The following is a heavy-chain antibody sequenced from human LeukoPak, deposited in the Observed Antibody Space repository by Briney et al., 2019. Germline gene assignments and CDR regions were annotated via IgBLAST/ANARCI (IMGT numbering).Heavy chain of an antibody. D-gene: IGHD6-19*01. CDR1: GYTFTSYY. CDR2: ISGYNGNT. V-gene: IGHV1-18*04. Sequence: ASVKVSCKASGYTFTSYYMHWVRQAPGQGLEWMGWISGYNGNTNYAQKLQGRLTMTTDTSTSTGYMELRSLRSDDTAVYYCARANYLRVAAHLALDYWGQGTLVTVSS. J-gene: IGHJ4*02. CDR3: ARANYLRVAAHLALDY.